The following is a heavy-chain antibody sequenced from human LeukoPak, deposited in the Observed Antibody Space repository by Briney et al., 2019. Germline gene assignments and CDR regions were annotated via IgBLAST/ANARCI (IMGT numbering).Heavy chain of an antibody. CDR2: FDPEDGET. CDR1: GYTLTELS. Sequence: ASVKVSCKVSGYTLTELSMHWVRQAPGKGLEWMGGFDPEDGETIYAQKFQGRVTMTEDTSTDTAYMELSSLRSEDTAVYYCATEYHYGSGSYYNGFDWGQGTLVTVSS. CDR3: ATEYHYGSGSYYNGFD. V-gene: IGHV1-24*01. D-gene: IGHD3-10*01. J-gene: IGHJ4*02.